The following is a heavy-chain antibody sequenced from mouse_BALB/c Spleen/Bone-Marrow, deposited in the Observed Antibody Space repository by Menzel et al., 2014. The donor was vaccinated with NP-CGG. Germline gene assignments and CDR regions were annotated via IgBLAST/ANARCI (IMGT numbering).Heavy chain of an antibody. Sequence: EVKLVESGGGLVQPGGSLKLSCATSGFTFSDYYMYWVRQTPEKRLEWVAYISNGGGSTYYPDTVKGRFTISRDNAKNTLYLRMSRLKSEDTAMYYCARHNYDETWFAYWGQGTPVTVSA. D-gene: IGHD2-4*01. CDR3: ARHNYDETWFAY. CDR2: ISNGGGST. J-gene: IGHJ3*01. V-gene: IGHV5-12*02. CDR1: GFTFSDYY.